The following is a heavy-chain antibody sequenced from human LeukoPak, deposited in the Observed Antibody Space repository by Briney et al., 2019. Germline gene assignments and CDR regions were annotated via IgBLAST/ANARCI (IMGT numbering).Heavy chain of an antibody. CDR1: GFTFSNAW. J-gene: IGHJ4*02. D-gene: IGHD3-22*01. CDR3: TTLLTYYYDSSGYSPGPRDY. CDR2: IKSKTDGGTT. Sequence: GGSLRLSCAASGFTFSNAWMSWVRQAPGKGLEWVGRIKSKTDGGTTDYAAPVKGRFTISRDDSKNTLYLQMNSLKTEDTAVYYCTTLLTYYYDSSGYSPGPRDYWGQGTLVTVSS. V-gene: IGHV3-15*01.